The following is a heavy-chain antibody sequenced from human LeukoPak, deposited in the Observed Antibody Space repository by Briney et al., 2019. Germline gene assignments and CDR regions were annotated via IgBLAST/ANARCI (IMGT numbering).Heavy chain of an antibody. J-gene: IGHJ4*02. D-gene: IGHD3-9*01. CDR2: IAGSGGST. V-gene: IGHV3-23*01. Sequence: PGASLRLSCAASGSTFSNYAMSWVRQAPGKGLEWVSAIAGSGGSTYYADSVKGRFTISRDNPKNTLYLQMNSLRAEDTAVYYCAKWGDYDILTGYYDSDYWGQGTLVTVSS. CDR3: AKWGDYDILTGYYDSDY. CDR1: GSTFSNYA.